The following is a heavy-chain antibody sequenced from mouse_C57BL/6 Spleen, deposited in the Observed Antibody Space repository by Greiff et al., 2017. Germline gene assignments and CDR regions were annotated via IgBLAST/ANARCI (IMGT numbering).Heavy chain of an antibody. CDR2: IDPSDSYT. D-gene: IGHD1-3*01. V-gene: IGHV1-69*01. CDR1: GYTFTSYW. CDR3: ARKGRTRRYFDV. Sequence: QVHVKQPGAELVMPGASVKLSCKASGYTFTSYWMHWVKQRPGQGLEWIGEIDPSDSYTNYNQKFKGKSTLTVDKSSSTAYMQLSSLLSEDSAVYYCARKGRTRRYFDVWGTGTTVTVSS. J-gene: IGHJ1*03.